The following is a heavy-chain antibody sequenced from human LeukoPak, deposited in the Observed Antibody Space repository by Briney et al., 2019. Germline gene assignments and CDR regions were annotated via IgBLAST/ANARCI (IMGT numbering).Heavy chain of an antibody. CDR3: ARGARAVAGYFDY. CDR1: GFTFSSYA. CDR2: ISYDGSNK. Sequence: GRSLRLSCAASGFTFSSYAMHWVRQAPGKGLEWVAVISYDGSNKYYADSVKGRFTISRDNSKNTLYLQMNSLRAEDTAVYYCARGARAVAGYFDYWGQGTLVTVSS. D-gene: IGHD6-19*01. V-gene: IGHV3-30-3*01. J-gene: IGHJ4*02.